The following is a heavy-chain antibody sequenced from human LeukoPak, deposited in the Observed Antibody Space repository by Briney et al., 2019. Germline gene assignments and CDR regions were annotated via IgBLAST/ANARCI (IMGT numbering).Heavy chain of an antibody. J-gene: IGHJ4*02. Sequence: GGSLRLSCAASGFTFSSYEMNWVRQAPGKGLEWVSYISSSGSTIYYADSVKGRFTISRDNAKNSLYLQMNSLRAEDTAVYYCARVTGGDSGAFDYWGQGTLVTVSS. CDR3: ARVTGGDSGAFDY. CDR2: ISSSGSTI. D-gene: IGHD3-10*01. CDR1: GFTFSSYE. V-gene: IGHV3-48*03.